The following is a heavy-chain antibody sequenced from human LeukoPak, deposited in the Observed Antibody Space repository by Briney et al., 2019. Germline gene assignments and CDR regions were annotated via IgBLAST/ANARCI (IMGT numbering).Heavy chain of an antibody. V-gene: IGHV3-30*02. D-gene: IGHD3-10*02. CDR3: AELGITMIGGV. J-gene: IGHJ6*04. CDR2: IRYDGSSK. CDR1: GFTFSNYA. Sequence: PGGSLRLSCAASGFTFSNYAMHGVRQAPGKGLEGLAYIRYDGSSKYYADFVKGRFTISRDNAKNTLYLQMNSLRAEDTAVYYCAELGITMIGGVWGKGTTVTISS.